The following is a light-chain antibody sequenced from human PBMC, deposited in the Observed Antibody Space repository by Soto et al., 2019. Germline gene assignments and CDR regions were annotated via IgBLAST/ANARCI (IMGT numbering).Light chain of an antibody. CDR1: QSISSW. Sequence: DIQMTQSPSTLSASVGDRVTITCRASQSISSWLAWYQQKPGKAPKLLIYKASSLESGVPSRFSGSGYGTEFTLTISSLQPDDFATYYCQQYNSDQWTFGQGTKVEIQ. V-gene: IGKV1-5*03. J-gene: IGKJ1*01. CDR2: KAS. CDR3: QQYNSDQWT.